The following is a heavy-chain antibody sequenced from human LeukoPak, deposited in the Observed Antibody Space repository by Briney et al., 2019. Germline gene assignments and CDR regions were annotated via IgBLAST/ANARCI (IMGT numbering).Heavy chain of an antibody. V-gene: IGHV3-7*05. J-gene: IGHJ6*02. CDR3: ARITDYYGMDV. D-gene: IGHD3-10*01. CDR2: IKQDGSEK. Sequence: PGGSLRLSCAASGFTFSSYWMSWVRQAPGKGREWVANIKQDGSEKYYVDSVKGRFTISRDNAKDSLYLQMNSLRAEDTAVYYCARITDYYGMDVWGQGTTVTVSS. CDR1: GFTFSSYW.